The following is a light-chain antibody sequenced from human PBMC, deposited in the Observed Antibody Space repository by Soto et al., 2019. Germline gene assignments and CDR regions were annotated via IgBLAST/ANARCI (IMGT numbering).Light chain of an antibody. CDR3: QQYGRTTAYT. CDR1: QSVTSNK. CDR2: AAS. Sequence: ENVLTQSPVTLSLSPGERATLSCRASQSVTSNKVAWFQQKPGQAPRLLIRAASSRATGIPDRFSGSGSATDLTLSISRLELGDFVVYYCQQYGRTTAYTFGQGTKVDIK. J-gene: IGKJ2*01. V-gene: IGKV3-20*01.